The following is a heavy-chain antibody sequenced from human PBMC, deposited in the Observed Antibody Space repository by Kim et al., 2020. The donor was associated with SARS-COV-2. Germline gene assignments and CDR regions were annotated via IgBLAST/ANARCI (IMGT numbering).Heavy chain of an antibody. D-gene: IGHD6-19*01. J-gene: IGHJ6*02. Sequence: GGSLRLSCAASGFTFSSYGMHWVRLAPGKGLEWVAVISYDGSNKYYADSVKGRFTNSRDNSKNTLYLQINSVRAEDTAVYYCAKDDFPSWLAAYYYYGMDVWGQGTTVTLSS. CDR3: AKDDFPSWLAAYYYYGMDV. V-gene: IGHV3-30*18. CDR1: GFTFSSYG. CDR2: ISYDGSNK.